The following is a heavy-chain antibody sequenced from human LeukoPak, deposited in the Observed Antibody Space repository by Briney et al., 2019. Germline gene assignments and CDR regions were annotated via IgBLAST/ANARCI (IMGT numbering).Heavy chain of an antibody. V-gene: IGHV1-69*06. CDR1: GGTFISYA. CDR3: ATLYGDYFGAFDI. Sequence: SVKVSCKASGGTFISYAISWVRQAPGQGLEWMGGIIPIFGTANYAQKFQGRVTITADKSTSTAYMELSSLRSEDTAVYYCATLYGDYFGAFDIWGQGTMVTVSS. D-gene: IGHD4-17*01. CDR2: IIPIFGTA. J-gene: IGHJ3*02.